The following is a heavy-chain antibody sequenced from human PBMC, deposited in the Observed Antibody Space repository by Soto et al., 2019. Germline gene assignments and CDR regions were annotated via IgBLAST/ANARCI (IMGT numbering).Heavy chain of an antibody. J-gene: IGHJ4*02. CDR1: GFTADDYA. CDR3: AKDMKWGGMTTIHYFDS. Sequence: EVQLVESGGGLVQPGRSLRLSCVAAGFTADDYAMHWVRQAPGKGLEWVSGISSNSDTIDYADSVKGRFTISRDNAKNYLCLQMNSLRPEDTALYYCAKDMKWGGMTTIHYFDSWGQGTLVTVSS. CDR2: ISSNSDTI. V-gene: IGHV3-9*02. D-gene: IGHD4-17*01.